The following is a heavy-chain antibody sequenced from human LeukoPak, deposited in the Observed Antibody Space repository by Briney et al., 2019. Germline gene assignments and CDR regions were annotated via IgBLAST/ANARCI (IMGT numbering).Heavy chain of an antibody. J-gene: IGHJ5*02. V-gene: IGHV1-69*05. CDR1: GGTFSSYA. D-gene: IGHD3-16*01. Sequence: ASVKVSCKASGGTFSSYAISWVRQAPGQGLEWMGGIIPIFGTANHAQKFQGRVTITTDESTSTAYMELSSLRSEDTAVYYCARGVGGANWFDPWGQGTLVTVSS. CDR3: ARGVGGANWFDP. CDR2: IIPIFGTA.